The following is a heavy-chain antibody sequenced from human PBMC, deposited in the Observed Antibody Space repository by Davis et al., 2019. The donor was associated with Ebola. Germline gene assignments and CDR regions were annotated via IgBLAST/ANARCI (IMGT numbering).Heavy chain of an antibody. V-gene: IGHV3-21*01. CDR1: GFTFSSYW. CDR2: ISSSSSYI. D-gene: IGHD2-2*02. J-gene: IGHJ6*02. Sequence: GESLKISCAASGFTFSSYWMSWVRQAPGKGLEWVSSISSSSSYIHYADSVKGRFTISRDNAKNSMYLQMNSLRAEDTAVYYCARDLYLGSWNYYGMDVWGQGTTVTVSS. CDR3: ARDLYLGSWNYYGMDV.